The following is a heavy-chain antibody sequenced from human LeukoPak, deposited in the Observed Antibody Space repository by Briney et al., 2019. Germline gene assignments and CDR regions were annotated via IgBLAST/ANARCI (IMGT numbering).Heavy chain of an antibody. J-gene: IGHJ4*02. CDR3: ARSSMFRGVTFDY. Sequence: SETLSLTCSVSGGSISSSYWSWVRQTPGKGLEWIGYIFYRGNTKYNPSLSSRVTISIDTSKTQFSLNLRSVTAADTAVYYCARSSMFRGVTFDYWGQGTLVTVSS. V-gene: IGHV4-59*08. D-gene: IGHD3-10*01. CDR2: IFYRGNT. CDR1: GGSISSSY.